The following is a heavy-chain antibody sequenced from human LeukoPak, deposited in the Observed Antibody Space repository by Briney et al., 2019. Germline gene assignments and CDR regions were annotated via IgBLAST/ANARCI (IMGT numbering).Heavy chain of an antibody. J-gene: IGHJ5*02. CDR3: ARGGNWFDP. D-gene: IGHD3-10*01. Sequence: GGSLKLSCAASGITFSDQYMSWIRQAPRKGLEWIAYIGPTGSKTSYVESVKGRFIISRDNAENSLFLQMNSLRLDDTAVYYCARGGNWFDPWGQGTLVTVSS. CDR2: IGPTGSKT. V-gene: IGHV3-11*01. CDR1: GITFSDQY.